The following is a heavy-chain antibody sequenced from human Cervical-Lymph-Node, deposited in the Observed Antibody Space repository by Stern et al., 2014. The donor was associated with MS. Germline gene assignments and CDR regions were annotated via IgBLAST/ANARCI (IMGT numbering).Heavy chain of an antibody. CDR2: ISPKTGSA. CDR1: GDTFTAYF. D-gene: IGHD1-26*01. J-gene: IGHJ4*02. Sequence: VQLVESGAEVERPGASVKVSCKASGDTFTAYFLHWVRQAPGQGLEWMGWISPKTGSATYAQKFQDRVTMTRDTSINAGCMEVSSLRSDDTAVYYCARDRGSYSDYWGQGTLVAVSS. CDR3: ARDRGSYSDY. V-gene: IGHV1-2*02.